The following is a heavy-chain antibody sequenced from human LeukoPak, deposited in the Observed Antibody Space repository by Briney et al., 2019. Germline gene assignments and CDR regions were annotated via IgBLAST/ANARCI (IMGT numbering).Heavy chain of an antibody. V-gene: IGHV3-7*03. CDR1: GFTFSQYW. D-gene: IGHD3-9*01. J-gene: IGHJ4*02. CDR3: AKDKEGRYYDILTGYIVY. Sequence: GGSLRLSCAASGFTFSQYWMSWVRQAPGKGLEWVANIKHDGSEKQDGSEKNYVDSVKGRFTFSRDNAKNTLYLQMNSLRAEDTAVYYCAKDKEGRYYDILTGYIVYWGQGTLVTVSS. CDR2: IKHDGSEKQDGSEK.